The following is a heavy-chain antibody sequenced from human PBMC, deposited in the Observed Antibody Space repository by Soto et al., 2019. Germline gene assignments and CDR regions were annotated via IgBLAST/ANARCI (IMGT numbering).Heavy chain of an antibody. CDR1: GSTFTSNA. J-gene: IGHJ4*02. Sequence: EVQLLESGGGPYQPGGSLRLPCAASGSTFTSNAIHWVGRPPGRGLEWVSSISGSGGTAYYADSVKGRFSISRDSLVNTLYLQMNSLRAEDTAVYYCAKGRGQNWNFDYWGQGTLVTVSP. V-gene: IGHV3-23*01. CDR3: AKGRGQNWNFDY. CDR2: ISGSGGTA. D-gene: IGHD1-1*01.